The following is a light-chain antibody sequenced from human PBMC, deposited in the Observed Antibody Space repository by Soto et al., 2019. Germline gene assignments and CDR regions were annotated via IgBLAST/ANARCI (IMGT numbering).Light chain of an antibody. V-gene: IGLV2-8*01. CDR3: QSYDSSLSEGV. CDR1: SSDIGGYNS. J-gene: IGLJ2*01. Sequence: QSALTQPPSASGSPGQSVTISCTGTSSDIGGYNSVAWYQQHPGRAPKLIIYEVTRRPSGVPDRFSGSKSSNTASLTVSGLQAEDEAHYYCQSYDSSLSEGVFGGGTKLTVL. CDR2: EVT.